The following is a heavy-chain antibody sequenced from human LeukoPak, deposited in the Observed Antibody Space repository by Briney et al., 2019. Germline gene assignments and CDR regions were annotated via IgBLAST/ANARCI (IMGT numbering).Heavy chain of an antibody. CDR3: ARASGSYYPYTFDY. CDR1: GFTFSSYA. CDR2: ISYDGSNK. Sequence: GGSLRLSCAASGFTFSSYAMHWVRQAPGKGLEWVAVISYDGSNKYYADSVKGRFTISRDNSKNTLYLQMNSLRAEDTAVYYCARASGSYYPYTFDYWGQGTLVTVSS. V-gene: IGHV3-30*14. J-gene: IGHJ4*02. D-gene: IGHD1-26*01.